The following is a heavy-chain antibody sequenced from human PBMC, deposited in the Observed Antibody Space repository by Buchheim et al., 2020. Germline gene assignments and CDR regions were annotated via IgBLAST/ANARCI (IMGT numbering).Heavy chain of an antibody. Sequence: QVQLQESGPGLVKPSETLSLTCTVSGGSISSYYWSWIRQPPGKGLEWIGYIYYSGSTNYNPSLKSRVTISVDTSKNQFSLKLSSVTAADTAVYYCARGDSGSFYHYLDVWGKGTT. D-gene: IGHD1-26*01. CDR2: IYYSGST. J-gene: IGHJ6*03. V-gene: IGHV4-59*01. CDR3: ARGDSGSFYHYLDV. CDR1: GGSISSYY.